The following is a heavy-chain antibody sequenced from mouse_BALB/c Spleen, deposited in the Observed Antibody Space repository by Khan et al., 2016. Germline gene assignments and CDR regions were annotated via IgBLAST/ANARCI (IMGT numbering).Heavy chain of an antibody. Sequence: QIQLVQSGPELKKPGKTVKISCKASGYTFTNYGMNWVKQAPGKGLKWMGWINTYSGESTYADDFKGRFAFSLETSDNTAYLQINKLKTEDTATSFCARYRYYYGSSRYVDVWAAGTTVTVSS. V-gene: IGHV9-3-1*01. CDR1: GYTFTNYG. CDR3: ARYRYYYGSSRYVDV. CDR2: INTYSGES. J-gene: IGHJ1*01. D-gene: IGHD1-1*01.